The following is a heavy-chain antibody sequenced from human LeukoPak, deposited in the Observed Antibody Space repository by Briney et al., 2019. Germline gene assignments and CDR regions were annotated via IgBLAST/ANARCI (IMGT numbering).Heavy chain of an antibody. V-gene: IGHV4-4*02. J-gene: IGHJ6*02. D-gene: IGHD2/OR15-2a*01. Sequence: SETLSLTCGVSGGSVINTNWWTWVRQPPGKGLEWIGIINYSGSTYNPSLKSRITISIDTSKNQFSLKLSSVTAADTAVYYCARSSASSMGTSDVWGQGTTVTVSS. CDR2: INYSGST. CDR1: GGSVINTNW. CDR3: ARSSASSMGTSDV.